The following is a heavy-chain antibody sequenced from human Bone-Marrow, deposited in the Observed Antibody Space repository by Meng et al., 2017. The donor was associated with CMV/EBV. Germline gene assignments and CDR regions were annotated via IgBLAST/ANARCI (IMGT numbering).Heavy chain of an antibody. Sequence: GGSLRLSCAASGFTFSSYGMHWVRQAPGKGLEWVAVIWYDGSNKYYADSVKGRFTISRDNSKNTLYLQMNSLRAEDTAVYYCAKGRGYSYGYYFDYWGQGTLVTVSS. D-gene: IGHD5-18*01. CDR1: GFTFSSYG. CDR3: AKGRGYSYGYYFDY. CDR2: IWYDGSNK. J-gene: IGHJ4*02. V-gene: IGHV3-33*06.